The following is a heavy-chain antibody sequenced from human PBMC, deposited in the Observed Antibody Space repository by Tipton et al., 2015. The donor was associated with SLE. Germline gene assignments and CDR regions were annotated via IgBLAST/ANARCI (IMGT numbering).Heavy chain of an antibody. D-gene: IGHD3-9*01. CDR1: GGSISSHY. CDR3: ARAPLDFRGNYGLDV. Sequence: LRLSCTVSGGSISSHYWSWIRQPPGTGLEWIGHIYYSGSTEYNPSLMSRVTISVDRSKNQFSLRLSSVTAADTAVYYCARAPLDFRGNYGLDVWGQGTTVTVSS. J-gene: IGHJ6*02. CDR2: IYYSGST. V-gene: IGHV4-59*11.